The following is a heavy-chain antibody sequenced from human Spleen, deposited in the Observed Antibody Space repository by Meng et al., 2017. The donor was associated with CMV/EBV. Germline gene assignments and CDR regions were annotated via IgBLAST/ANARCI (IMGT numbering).Heavy chain of an antibody. CDR1: GYTFSIYW. D-gene: IGHD2-21*01. Sequence: GGSLRLSCKGSGYTFSIYWIGWVRQMPGKGLEWMGIIYPGDSKTRYSPSFQGQVTISADRSVSTAYLQWSSLKASDTAIYYCARFAYCGGECTSYYFDHWGQGTVVTVSS. CDR2: IYPGDSKT. CDR3: ARFAYCGGECTSYYFDH. J-gene: IGHJ4*02. V-gene: IGHV5-51*01.